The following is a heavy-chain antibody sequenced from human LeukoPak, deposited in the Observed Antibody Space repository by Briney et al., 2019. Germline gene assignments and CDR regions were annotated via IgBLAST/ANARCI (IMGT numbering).Heavy chain of an antibody. D-gene: IGHD3-10*01. J-gene: IGHJ6*02. CDR3: ARGRGTMVRGPPMDV. CDR1: GGSFSGYY. V-gene: IGHV4-34*01. CDR2: INHSGST. Sequence: SETLSLTCAVYGGSFSGYYWSWIRQLPGKGLEWIGEINHSGSTNYNPSLKSRVTISVDTSKNQFSLKLSSVTAADTAVYYCARGRGTMVRGPPMDVWGQGTTVTVSS.